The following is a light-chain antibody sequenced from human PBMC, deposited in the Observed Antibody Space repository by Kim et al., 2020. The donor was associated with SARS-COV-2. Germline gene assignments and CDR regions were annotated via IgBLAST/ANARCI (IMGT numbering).Light chain of an antibody. CDR1: QSISSW. CDR2: KAS. Sequence: DIQMTQSPSTLSASVGDRVTITCRASQSISSWLAWYQQKPGKAPKLLIYKASSLESGVPSRFSGSGSRTEFTLTISSLQPDDFATYYCQQYNSYPYTFGQGTKLEI. J-gene: IGKJ2*01. V-gene: IGKV1-5*03. CDR3: QQYNSYPYT.